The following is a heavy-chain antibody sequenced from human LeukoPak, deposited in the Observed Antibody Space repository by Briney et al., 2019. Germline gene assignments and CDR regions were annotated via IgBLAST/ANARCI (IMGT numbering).Heavy chain of an antibody. CDR1: GGSFSGYY. CDR2: IYYSGST. Sequence: SETLSLTCAVYGGSFSGYYWSWIRQHPGKGLEWIGYIYYSGSTYYNPSLKSRVTISVDTSKNQFSLRLSSVTAADTAVYYCARFLDFWSGYYSQDYFDYWGQGTLVTVSS. J-gene: IGHJ4*02. V-gene: IGHV4-31*11. CDR3: ARFLDFWSGYYSQDYFDY. D-gene: IGHD3-3*01.